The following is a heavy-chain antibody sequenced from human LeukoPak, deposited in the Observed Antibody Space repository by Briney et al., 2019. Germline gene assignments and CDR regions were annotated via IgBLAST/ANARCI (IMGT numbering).Heavy chain of an antibody. CDR3: ARDRSNYDILTGPAYGMDV. CDR1: GGSISSYY. CDR2: IYYSGST. Sequence: SETLSLTCTVSGGSISSYYWSWIRQPPGTGLEWIGYIYYSGSTNYNPSLKSRVTISVDTSKNQFSLKLSSVTAADTAVYYCARDRSNYDILTGPAYGMDVWGQGTTVTVSS. D-gene: IGHD3-9*01. V-gene: IGHV4-59*01. J-gene: IGHJ6*02.